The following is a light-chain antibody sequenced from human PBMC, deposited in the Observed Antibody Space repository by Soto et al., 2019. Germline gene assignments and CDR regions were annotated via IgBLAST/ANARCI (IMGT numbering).Light chain of an antibody. CDR1: SSDVGGYKS. V-gene: IGLV2-14*01. J-gene: IGLJ1*01. CDR3: SSYGGRRTLV. Sequence: QSALTQPASVSGSPGQSITISCTGTSSDVGGYKSVSWYQQHPDKAPTLMIFDVSNRPSGVSNRFSGSKSGNTASLTISGLQAEDEADYYCSSYGGRRTLVFGTGTKVTVL. CDR2: DVS.